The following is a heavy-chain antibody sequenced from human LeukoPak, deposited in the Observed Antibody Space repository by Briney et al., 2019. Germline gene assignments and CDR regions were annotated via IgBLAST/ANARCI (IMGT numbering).Heavy chain of an antibody. CDR2: INHSGST. Sequence: PSETLSLTCAVYGGSFSGYYWSWIRQPPGKGLEWIGEINHSGSTNYNPSLKSRVTISVDTSKNQFSLKLSSVTAADTAVYYCARGRRGYSSSSNWFDPWGQGTLVTVSS. D-gene: IGHD6-6*01. J-gene: IGHJ5*02. CDR1: GGSFSGYY. V-gene: IGHV4-34*01. CDR3: ARGRRGYSSSSNWFDP.